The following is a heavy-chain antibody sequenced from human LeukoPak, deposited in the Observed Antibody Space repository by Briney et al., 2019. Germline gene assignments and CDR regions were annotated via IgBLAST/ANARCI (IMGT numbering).Heavy chain of an antibody. D-gene: IGHD6-25*01. CDR1: GFTFSSYA. Sequence: GGSLRLSCAASGFTFSSYAMHWVRQAPGKGLEWVAVISYDGSNKYYADSVKGRFTISRDNSKNTLYLQMNSLRAEDTAVYYCARDPRDIAAGNGFFDYWGQGTLVTVSS. CDR2: ISYDGSNK. V-gene: IGHV3-30*01. J-gene: IGHJ4*02. CDR3: ARDPRDIAAGNGFFDY.